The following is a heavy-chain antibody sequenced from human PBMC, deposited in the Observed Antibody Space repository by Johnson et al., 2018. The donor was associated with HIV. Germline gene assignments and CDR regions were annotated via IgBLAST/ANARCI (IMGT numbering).Heavy chain of an antibody. V-gene: IGHV3-11*01. D-gene: IGHD3-3*01. CDR1: GFTFSDYY. J-gene: IGHJ3*02. CDR2: ISSSGSTI. CDR3: AKPREVVEWLGAFDN. Sequence: QVQLVESGGGLVQPGGSLRLSCAASGFTFSDYYMSWIRQAPGKGLEWISYISSSGSTIYYADSVKGRFTISRDNSKNSLYLQMNSLRAEDTAVYYCAKPREVVEWLGAFDNWGQGTMVTVSS.